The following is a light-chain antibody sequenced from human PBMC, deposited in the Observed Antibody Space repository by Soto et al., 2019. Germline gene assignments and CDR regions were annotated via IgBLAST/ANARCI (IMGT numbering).Light chain of an antibody. CDR3: CSYAGTFTWV. CDR2: DVN. J-gene: IGLJ3*02. Sequence: QSALTQPRSVSGSPGQSVTISCSGTGSDIGDTHVSWFQQHPGKVPKLIIYDVNKRPSGVPDRFSGSKSGNAASLTISGLQAEDEADYYCCSYAGTFTWVFGGGTKLTVL. CDR1: GSDIGDTH. V-gene: IGLV2-11*01.